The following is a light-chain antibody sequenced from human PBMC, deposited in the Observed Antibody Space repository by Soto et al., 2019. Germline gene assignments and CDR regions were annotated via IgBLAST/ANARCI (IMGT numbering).Light chain of an antibody. Sequence: QSALTQPASVSGSPGQSITISCTGTTSDIGRYNFVSWYQQHPGKAPKRIIYEVTVRPSGLSNRFSGSKSGTTASLTISGLQPEDEADYYCSSHTSSTYWVFGGGTKLTV. CDR3: SSHTSSTYWV. CDR2: EVT. V-gene: IGLV2-14*01. J-gene: IGLJ3*02. CDR1: TSDIGRYNF.